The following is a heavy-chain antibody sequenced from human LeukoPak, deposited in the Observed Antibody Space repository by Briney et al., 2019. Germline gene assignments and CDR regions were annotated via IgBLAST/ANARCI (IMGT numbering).Heavy chain of an antibody. CDR2: ISSSGSTI. Sequence: KTGGSLRLSCAASGFTFSDYYMSWIRQAPGKGLEWVSYISSSGSTIYYADSVKGRFTISRDNAKNSLYLQMNSLRVEDTAVYYCARGAGSSWYGLYYFDYWGQGTLVTVSS. CDR1: GFTFSDYY. CDR3: ARGAGSSWYGLYYFDY. V-gene: IGHV3-11*01. J-gene: IGHJ4*02. D-gene: IGHD6-13*01.